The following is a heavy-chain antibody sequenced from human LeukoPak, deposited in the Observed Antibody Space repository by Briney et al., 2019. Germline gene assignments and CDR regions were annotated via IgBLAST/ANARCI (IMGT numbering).Heavy chain of an antibody. CDR3: ASPLGGYLVGWCY. CDR2: IKQDGSEK. Sequence: GRSLRLSCAASGFSFSTYAMHWVRQAPGKGLEWVANIKQDGSEKYYVDSVKGRFTISRDNAKNSLYLQMNSLRAEDTAVYYCASPLGGYLVGWCYWGQGTLVTVSS. CDR1: GFSFSTYA. D-gene: IGHD3-22*01. J-gene: IGHJ4*02. V-gene: IGHV3-7*01.